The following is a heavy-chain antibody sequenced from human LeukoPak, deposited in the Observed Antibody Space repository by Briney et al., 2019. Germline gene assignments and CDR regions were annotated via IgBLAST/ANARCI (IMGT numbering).Heavy chain of an antibody. J-gene: IGHJ5*02. CDR2: ISISSSYI. V-gene: IGHV3-21*01. Sequence: SSISISSSYIYYADSVKGRFTISRDNAKNSLYLQMNSLRAEDTAVYYCARGSGSGSYYSSPWGQGTLVTVSS. D-gene: IGHD3-10*01. CDR3: ARGSGSGSYYSSP.